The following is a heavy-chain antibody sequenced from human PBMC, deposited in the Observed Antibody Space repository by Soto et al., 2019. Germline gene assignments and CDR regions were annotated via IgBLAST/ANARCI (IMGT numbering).Heavy chain of an antibody. D-gene: IGHD5-18*01. V-gene: IGHV2-5*01. J-gene: IGHJ4*02. CDR2: IFWNDDE. Sequence: SGPTLVNPTQTLTLTCTFSGFSLTTSGVGVGWIRQPPGKALEWLALIFWNDDERYSPSLNSRLTITKDTSKNQVVLTMTNMDPVDTATYHCVHTGYSYDTFVYWGPGTLVTVSS. CDR1: GFSLTTSGVG. CDR3: VHTGYSYDTFVY.